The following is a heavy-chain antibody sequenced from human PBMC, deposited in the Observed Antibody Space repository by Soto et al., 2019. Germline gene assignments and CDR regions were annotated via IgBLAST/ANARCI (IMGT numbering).Heavy chain of an antibody. CDR3: ASIEWRYSYGYYFDY. CDR1: GGTFSSYA. CDR2: IIPIFGTA. J-gene: IGHJ4*02. V-gene: IGHV1-69*13. Sequence: ASVKVSCKASGGTFSSYAISWVRQAPGQGLEWMGGIIPIFGTANYAQKFQGRVTITADESTSTAYMELSSLRSEDTAVYYCASIEWRYSYGYYFDYWGQGTLVTVSS. D-gene: IGHD5-18*01.